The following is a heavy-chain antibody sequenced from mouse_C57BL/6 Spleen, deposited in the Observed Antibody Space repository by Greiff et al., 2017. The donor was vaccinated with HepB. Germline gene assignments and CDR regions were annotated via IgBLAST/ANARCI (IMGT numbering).Heavy chain of an antibody. D-gene: IGHD1-1*01. CDR3: ARQGLYYGSSYWYFDV. CDR1: EYEFPSHD. V-gene: IGHV5-2*03. Sequence: EVKLVESGGGLVQPGESLKLSCESNEYEFPSHDMSWVRKTPEKRLELVAAINSDGGSTYYPDTMERRFIISRDNTKKTLYLQMSSLRSEDTALYYCARQGLYYGSSYWYFDVWGTGTTVTVSS. J-gene: IGHJ1*03. CDR2: INSDGGST.